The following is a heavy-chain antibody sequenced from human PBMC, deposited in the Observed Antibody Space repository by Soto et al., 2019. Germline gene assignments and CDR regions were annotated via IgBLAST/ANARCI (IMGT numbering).Heavy chain of an antibody. D-gene: IGHD6-25*01. CDR2: VKQDGIEK. V-gene: IGHV3-7*01. CDR3: ARPRHDAFDI. CDR1: GFTLISNW. J-gene: IGHJ3*02. Sequence: EVQLVESGGGLVQPGGPLRLSCAASGFTLISNWLSWVRRPPGKGLEGWANVKQDGIEKYYVDSVRGRFTISRDNAKNSLYLKMNSLRAEDTAVYYCARPRHDAFDIWGQGTMVTVSS.